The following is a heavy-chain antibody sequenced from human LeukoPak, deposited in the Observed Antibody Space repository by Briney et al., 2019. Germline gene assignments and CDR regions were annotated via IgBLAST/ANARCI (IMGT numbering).Heavy chain of an antibody. J-gene: IGHJ4*02. V-gene: IGHV3-11*06. D-gene: IGHD3-9*01. CDR1: GFTFSDYY. CDR2: ISSSSSYT. Sequence: GGSLRLSCAASGFTFSDYYMSWIRQAPGKGLEWVSYISSSSSYTNYADSVKGRFTISRDNAKNSLYLQMNSLRDEDTAVYYCASDILTERRFDYWGQGTLVTVSS. CDR3: ASDILTERRFDY.